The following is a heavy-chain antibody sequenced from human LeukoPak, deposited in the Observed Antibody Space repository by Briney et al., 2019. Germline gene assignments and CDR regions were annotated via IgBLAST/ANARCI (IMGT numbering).Heavy chain of an antibody. J-gene: IGHJ6*03. Sequence: SVKVSCKASGGTFSSYAISWVRQAPGQGLEWMGGIIPIFGTANYAQKFQGRVTITTDESTSTAYMELSSLRSEDTAVYYCASSTSCCDGDYYYYMDVWGKGTTVTVSS. V-gene: IGHV1-69*05. D-gene: IGHD2-2*01. CDR1: GGTFSSYA. CDR2: IIPIFGTA. CDR3: ASSTSCCDGDYYYYMDV.